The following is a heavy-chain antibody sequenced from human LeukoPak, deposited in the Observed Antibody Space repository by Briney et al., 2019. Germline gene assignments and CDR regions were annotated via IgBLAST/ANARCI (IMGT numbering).Heavy chain of an antibody. CDR2: IYYSGST. J-gene: IGHJ4*02. D-gene: IGHD3-22*01. Sequence: SETLSLTCTVSGGSISSGDYYWSWIRQPPGKGLEWIGYIYYSGSTNYNPSLKSRVTISVDTSKNQFSLKLSSVTAADTAVYYCASYSSGYPYYFDYWGQGTLLTVSS. V-gene: IGHV4-61*08. CDR3: ASYSSGYPYYFDY. CDR1: GGSISSGDYY.